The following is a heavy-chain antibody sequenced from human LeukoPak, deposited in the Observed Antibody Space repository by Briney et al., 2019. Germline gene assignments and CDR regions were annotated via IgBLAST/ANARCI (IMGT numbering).Heavy chain of an antibody. D-gene: IGHD3-10*01. CDR2: INHSGST. V-gene: IGHV4-61*09. CDR1: GGSINSGGYY. Sequence: PSQALSLTCTVSGGSINSGGYYWSWIRQSAGKGLEWIGEINHSGSTNYNPSLKSRVTISVDTSKNQFSLKLSSVTAAGTAVYYCARGHPRITMVRGGHFDYWGQGTLVTVSS. J-gene: IGHJ4*02. CDR3: ARGHPRITMVRGGHFDY.